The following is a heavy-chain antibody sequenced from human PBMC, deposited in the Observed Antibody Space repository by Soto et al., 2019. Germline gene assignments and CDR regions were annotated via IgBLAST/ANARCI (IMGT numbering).Heavy chain of an antibody. D-gene: IGHD5-12*01. CDR2: IYYSGST. J-gene: IGHJ3*02. CDR3: AIGLRMATPRGDDAFDI. Sequence: PSETLSLTCTVSGGSISSGGYYWSWIRQHPGKGLEWIGYIYYSGSTYYNPSLKSRVTISVDTSKNQFSLKLSSVTAADTAVYYCAIGLRMATPRGDDAFDIWGQGTMVTVSS. V-gene: IGHV4-31*03. CDR1: GGSISSGGYY.